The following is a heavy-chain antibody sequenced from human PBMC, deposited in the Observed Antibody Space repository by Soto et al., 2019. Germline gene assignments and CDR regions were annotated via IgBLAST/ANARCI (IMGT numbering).Heavy chain of an antibody. V-gene: IGHV3-33*01. CDR1: GFTFSSYG. J-gene: IGHJ6*02. D-gene: IGHD4-17*01. CDR2: IWYDGSNK. CDR3: ARDEYGDYGYGMDV. Sequence: QVQLVESGGGVVQPGRSLRLSCAASGFTFSSYGMHWVRQAPGKGLEWVAVIWYDGSNKYYADSVKGRFTISRDNSKNTLYLRMKRLRAEDTAVYYCARDEYGDYGYGMDVWGQGTTVTVSS.